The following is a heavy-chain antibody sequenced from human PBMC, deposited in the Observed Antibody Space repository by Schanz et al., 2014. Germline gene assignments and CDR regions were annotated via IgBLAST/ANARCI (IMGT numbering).Heavy chain of an antibody. CDR2: INPSGGST. V-gene: IGHV1-46*01. D-gene: IGHD6-6*01. Sequence: QVQLVQSGAEVKKPGASVKVSCKASGYTFTSDSMHWVRQAPGQGLEWMGMINPSGGSTRYGQKFQGRVTMTTDTSTGTAYMELRSLRSDDTAVYYCAREQSPYTNSSDVRYFDYWGQGSLVTVSS. CDR1: GYTFTSDS. CDR3: AREQSPYTNSSDVRYFDY. J-gene: IGHJ4*02.